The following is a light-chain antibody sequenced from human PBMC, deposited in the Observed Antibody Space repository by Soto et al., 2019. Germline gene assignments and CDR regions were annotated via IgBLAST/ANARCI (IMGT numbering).Light chain of an antibody. J-gene: IGKJ1*01. CDR2: DAS. V-gene: IGKV1-17*01. CDR1: QGIRTD. Sequence: DIQMTQSPSSLSASVGDRVTIACRASQGIRTDLAWYQQKPGKAPKRLIFDASALQSGVPSRFSGSGSGTDFTLTISSLQPEDIATYFCQKYDSVPWSFGQGTRVEI. CDR3: QKYDSVPWS.